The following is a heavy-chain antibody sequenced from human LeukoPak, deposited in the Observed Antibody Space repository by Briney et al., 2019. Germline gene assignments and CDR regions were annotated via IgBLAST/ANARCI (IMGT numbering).Heavy chain of an antibody. J-gene: IGHJ4*02. D-gene: IGHD3-10*01. CDR3: ARGFGFGEFYYFDC. CDR1: GFTFSSYW. CDR2: IKQDGSEK. Sequence: GSLRLSCAASGFTFSSYWMSWVRQAPGKGLEWVANIKQDGSEKYYVDSVKGRFTISRDNARNSLYLQMNSLRAEDTAVYYCARGFGFGEFYYFDCWGQGTLVTVSS. V-gene: IGHV3-7*01.